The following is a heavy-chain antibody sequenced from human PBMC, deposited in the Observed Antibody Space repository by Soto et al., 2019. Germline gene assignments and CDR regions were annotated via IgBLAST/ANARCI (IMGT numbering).Heavy chain of an antibody. CDR1: GDSISSSNW. Sequence: PWRNPDITSAVYGDSISSSNWWSWVRQPPGKGLEWIGEIYHSGSTNCNPSLKSRVTISVDKSKNQFSLKLSSVTAVDTAVYYCARWYCSSWCPYHYYGMAVSAQRTTVIVSS. D-gene: IGHD6-13*01. J-gene: IGHJ6*02. CDR3: ARWYCSSWCPYHYYGMAV. V-gene: IGHV4-4*02. CDR2: IYHSGST.